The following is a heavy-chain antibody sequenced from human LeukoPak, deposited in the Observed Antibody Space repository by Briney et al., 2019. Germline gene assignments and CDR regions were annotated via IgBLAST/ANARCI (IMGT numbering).Heavy chain of an antibody. CDR1: GGSISSYY. CDR2: INHSGST. V-gene: IGHV4-34*01. CDR3: ARARRHYYGSGSYYQTFDY. J-gene: IGHJ4*02. D-gene: IGHD3-10*01. Sequence: PSETLSLTCTVSGGSISSYYWSWIRQPPGKGLEWIGEINHSGSTNYNPSLKSRVTISVDTSKNQFSLKLSSVTAADTAVYYCARARRHYYGSGSYYQTFDYWGQGTLVTVSS.